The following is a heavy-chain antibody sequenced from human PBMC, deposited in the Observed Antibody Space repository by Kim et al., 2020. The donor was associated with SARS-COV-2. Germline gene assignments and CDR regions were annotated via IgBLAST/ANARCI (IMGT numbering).Heavy chain of an antibody. CDR3: ARDDAFAVANAYDI. CDR2: ISPNSDII. V-gene: IGHV1-2*02. CDR1: GFTFTGYY. D-gene: IGHD5-12*01. J-gene: IGHJ3*02. Sequence: ASVKVSCKASGFTFTGYYIHWVRQAPGQRLEWMGYISPNSDIIHYAQKFQGRVTMTRDTSISTAYMELSRLTSDDTAVYYCARDDAFAVANAYDIWGQGTLVTVSS.